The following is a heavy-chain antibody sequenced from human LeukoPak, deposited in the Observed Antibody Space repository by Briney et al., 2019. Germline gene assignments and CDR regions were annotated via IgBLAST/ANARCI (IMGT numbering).Heavy chain of an antibody. V-gene: IGHV5-51*01. CDR2: IYPGDSDT. CDR1: GYSFTNYW. Sequence: GESLKISCKGFGYSFTNYWIAWVRQMPGKGLEWMGIIYPGDSDTRYSPSFQGQVTISADKSISTAYLQWSSLKASDTAMYYCARGSRRLSSSSFDYWGQGTLVTVSS. CDR3: ARGSRRLSSSSFDY. D-gene: IGHD6-6*01. J-gene: IGHJ4*02.